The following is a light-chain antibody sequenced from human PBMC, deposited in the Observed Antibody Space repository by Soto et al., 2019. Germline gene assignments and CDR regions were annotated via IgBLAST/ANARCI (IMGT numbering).Light chain of an antibody. V-gene: IGKV3-11*01. CDR3: QQRSNWPRT. CDR1: QSVSSN. CDR2: GAS. J-gene: IGKJ1*01. Sequence: EIVMAQSPATLSVSPGKRATLSCRASQSVSSNLAWYQQKNGQAPRLLIYGASSRDTGVPDRFSGSGSGTDFTLTISRLEPEDLEVYYCQQRSNWPRTFGQGTKVDIK.